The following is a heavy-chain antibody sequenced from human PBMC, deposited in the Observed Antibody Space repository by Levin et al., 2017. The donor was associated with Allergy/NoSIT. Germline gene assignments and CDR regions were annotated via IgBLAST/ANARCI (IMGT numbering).Heavy chain of an antibody. CDR3: ARDRGAYSSSSGFFDY. J-gene: IGHJ4*02. D-gene: IGHD6-6*01. V-gene: IGHV1-69*06. Sequence: SVKVSCKASGGTFSSYAISWVRQAPGQGLEWMGGIIPIFGTANYAQKFQGRVTITADKSTSTAYMELSSLRSEDTAVYYCARDRGAYSSSSGFFDYWGQGTLVTVSS. CDR1: GGTFSSYA. CDR2: IIPIFGTA.